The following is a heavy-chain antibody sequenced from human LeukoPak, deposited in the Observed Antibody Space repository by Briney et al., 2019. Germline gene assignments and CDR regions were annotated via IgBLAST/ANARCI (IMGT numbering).Heavy chain of an antibody. D-gene: IGHD5-24*01. Sequence: GGSLRLSCAASGFTFSDYSMKWVRQAPGKGLEWISYIGIDSGNTNYADSVKGRFTISGDKAKNSLYLQMNSLRVEDTAVYYCARDYKYAFDNWGQGTLVTASS. J-gene: IGHJ4*02. CDR3: ARDYKYAFDN. CDR2: IGIDSGNT. V-gene: IGHV3-48*01. CDR1: GFTFSDYS.